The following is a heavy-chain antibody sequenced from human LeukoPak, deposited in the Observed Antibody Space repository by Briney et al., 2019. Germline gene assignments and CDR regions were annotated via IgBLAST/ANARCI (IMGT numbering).Heavy chain of an antibody. CDR1: GGTFDRYA. V-gene: IGHV1-69*05. J-gene: IGHJ6*03. Sequence: ASVKVSCKASGGTFDRYAISWVRQAPGQGLEWMGGIAPIFGTPNYAQNFQGRVTITTDESTSTAYMELSSLRSDDTAVYYCASHFRSNHYYLYHMDVWGTGTTVTVSS. D-gene: IGHD3-16*02. CDR2: IAPIFGTP. CDR3: ASHFRSNHYYLYHMDV.